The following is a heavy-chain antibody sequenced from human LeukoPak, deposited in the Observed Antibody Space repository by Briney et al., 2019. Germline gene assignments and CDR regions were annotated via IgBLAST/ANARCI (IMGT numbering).Heavy chain of an antibody. CDR3: ARQRGQAGDPVGY. CDR1: GASIIHEHYY. V-gene: IGHV4-39*07. J-gene: IGHJ4*02. CDR2: IYYTGRS. Sequence: PSETLSLTCTVSGASIIHEHYYWGWIRQPPGKGLEWIGTIYYTGRSYYNPFLTSRVAMSADTSKNQFSLRLNSVTAADTAVYYCARQRGQAGDPVGYWGQGTLVTVSS. D-gene: IGHD2-21*02.